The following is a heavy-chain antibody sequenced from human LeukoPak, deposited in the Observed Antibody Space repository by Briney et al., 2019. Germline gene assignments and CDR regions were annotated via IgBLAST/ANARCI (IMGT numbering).Heavy chain of an antibody. D-gene: IGHD6-6*01. CDR2: INPNSGGT. J-gene: IGHJ3*02. CDR3: ARIIWYSSSSGEDAFDI. CDR1: GYTFTGYY. Sequence: ASVKVSCKASGYTFTGYYMHWVRQAPGQGLEWMGWINPNSGGTNYAQKFQGRVTMTRDTSISTAYMELSRLRSDDTAVYYCARIIWYSSSSGEDAFDIWGQGTMVTVSS. V-gene: IGHV1-2*02.